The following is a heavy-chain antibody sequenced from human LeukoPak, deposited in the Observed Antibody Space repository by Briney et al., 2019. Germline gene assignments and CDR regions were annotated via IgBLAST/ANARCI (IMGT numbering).Heavy chain of an antibody. V-gene: IGHV3-30*04. CDR2: ISYDGDNI. CDR1: GFIFTTYT. CDR3: ARMHSSGWNGMDA. Sequence: RRSLRPSCAPSGFIFTTYTMHCVRQAPHKGLEWVALISYDGDNIFYADSVKGRFTISRDNSKNTMDLQMSSLRPEDTAVYSCARMHSSGWNGMDAWGKGATVTVSS. J-gene: IGHJ6*04. D-gene: IGHD6-19*01.